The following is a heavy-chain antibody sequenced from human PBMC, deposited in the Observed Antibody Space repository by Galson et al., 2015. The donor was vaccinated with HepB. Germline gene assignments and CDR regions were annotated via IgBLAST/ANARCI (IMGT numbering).Heavy chain of an antibody. CDR1: GFTFSSYS. CDR2: ISSISSTI. CDR3: TRSGTSSRGAFEN. V-gene: IGHV3-48*01. Sequence: SLRLSCAASGFTFSSYSMNWVRQAPGKGLEWVSYISSISSTIYYADSVKGRFTISRDNAKNSLHLQMNSLRAEDTAKYYCTRSGTSSRGAFENLGQGTIVTVSS. D-gene: IGHD1-14*01. J-gene: IGHJ3*02.